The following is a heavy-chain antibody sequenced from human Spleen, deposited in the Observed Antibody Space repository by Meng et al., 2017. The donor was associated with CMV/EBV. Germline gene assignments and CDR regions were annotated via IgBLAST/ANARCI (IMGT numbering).Heavy chain of an antibody. CDR1: GGGVSSGSSY. V-gene: IGHV4-61*01. Sequence: VAGGGVSSGSSYWSWFRQPPGKELEWIGYMYYSGYTNYNPSLKSRVAISVETSKNQFSLNLNSVTAADTAVYYCARWQQLARGWFDPWGQGTLVTVSS. CDR3: ARWQQLARGWFDP. J-gene: IGHJ5*02. CDR2: MYYSGYT. D-gene: IGHD6-13*01.